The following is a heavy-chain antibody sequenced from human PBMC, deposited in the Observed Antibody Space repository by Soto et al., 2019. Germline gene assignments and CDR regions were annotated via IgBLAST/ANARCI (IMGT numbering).Heavy chain of an antibody. CDR1: GYTLTELS. Sequence: ASVKVSCKVSGYTLTELSMHWVRQAPGKGLEWMGGFDPEDGETIYAQKFQGRVTMTEDTSTDTAYMELSSLRSEDTAVYYCATESTIPNYYYYYGMDVWGQRTTVTVSS. V-gene: IGHV1-24*01. CDR3: ATESTIPNYYYYYGMDV. CDR2: FDPEDGET. D-gene: IGHD3-10*01. J-gene: IGHJ6*02.